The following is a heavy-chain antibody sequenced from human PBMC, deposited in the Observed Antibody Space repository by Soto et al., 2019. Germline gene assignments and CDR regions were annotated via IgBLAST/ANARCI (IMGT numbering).Heavy chain of an antibody. D-gene: IGHD2-2*02. J-gene: IGHJ6*02. CDR3: ARGGKIGYCSSTSFYTAFRMDV. Sequence: QVQLVQSGAEVKKPGSSVKVSCKASGGTFSSYAISWVQQAPGQGLEWMGGIIPIFGTANYAQKFQGRVTITADESTSTAYMELRSPRSEDTAVYYCARGGKIGYCSSTSFYTAFRMDVWRQGTTLTVSS. CDR2: IIPIFGTA. CDR1: GGTFSSYA. V-gene: IGHV1-69*01.